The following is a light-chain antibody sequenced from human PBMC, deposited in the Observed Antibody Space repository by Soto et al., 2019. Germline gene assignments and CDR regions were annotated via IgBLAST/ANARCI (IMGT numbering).Light chain of an antibody. CDR2: EVN. CDR3: NSYTSSSPVVV. Sequence: QSALTQPASVSGSPGQSITISCTGTSSDIGGYDSVSWYQQHPGKAPKLMIYEVNNRPSGVSNRFSGSKSGNTASLTISGLQADDEADYYCNSYTSSSPVVVFGGGTKLTVL. V-gene: IGLV2-14*01. CDR1: SSDIGGYDS. J-gene: IGLJ2*01.